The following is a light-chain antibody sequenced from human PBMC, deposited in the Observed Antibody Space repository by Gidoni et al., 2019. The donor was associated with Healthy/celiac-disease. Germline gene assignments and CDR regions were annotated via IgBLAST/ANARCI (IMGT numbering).Light chain of an antibody. V-gene: IGLV3-9*01. J-gene: IGLJ2*01. CDR2: RDS. CDR1: NIGSKN. CDR3: QVWDSRTVV. Sequence: SYELTQPLSVSVALGQTARITCGGNNIGSKNVHWYQQKPCQAPVLFIYRDSNRPSGIPERFSGSNSGTPAPLTISRAQAGDEADYYCQVWDSRTVVFGGGTKLTVL.